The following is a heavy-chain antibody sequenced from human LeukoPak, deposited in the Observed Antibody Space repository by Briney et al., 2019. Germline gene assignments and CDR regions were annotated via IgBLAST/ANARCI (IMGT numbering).Heavy chain of an antibody. Sequence: GGSLRLSCAASGFTVSSNYMSWVRQAPGKGLEWVSVIYSGGSTYYADSVKGRFTISRDNSKNTLYLQMNSLRAEDTAVYYCAKGDDGDYIYYFDYWGQGTLVTVSS. CDR1: GFTVSSNY. CDR3: AKGDDGDYIYYFDY. V-gene: IGHV3-66*01. CDR2: IYSGGST. D-gene: IGHD4-17*01. J-gene: IGHJ4*02.